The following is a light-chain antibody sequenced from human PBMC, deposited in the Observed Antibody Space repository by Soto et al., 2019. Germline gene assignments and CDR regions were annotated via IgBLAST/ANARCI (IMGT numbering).Light chain of an antibody. CDR2: LGS. Sequence: DIVMTQSPLSLPVTPGEPVSISCRSSQSLLHSNGYNYLDWYLQKPGQSPQLVIYLGSNRASGVPDRFSGSGSGTDFTLKISRVEAEDVGVYYCMQALQTPLYTFGQGTKLEIK. CDR3: MQALQTPLYT. CDR1: QSLLHSNGYNY. V-gene: IGKV2-28*01. J-gene: IGKJ2*01.